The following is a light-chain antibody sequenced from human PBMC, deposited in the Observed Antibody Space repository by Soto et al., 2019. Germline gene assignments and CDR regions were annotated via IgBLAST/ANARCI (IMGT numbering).Light chain of an antibody. CDR1: QSVRSF. V-gene: IGKV3-11*01. J-gene: IGKJ4*01. CDR3: QHHSSWPLT. CDR2: DAS. Sequence: EIVLTQSPATLSLSPGERATLSCRASQSVRSFLAWYQQKPGQAPRLLIYDASNRATGIPARFSGSGSGTDFTLTISTLEPEDLAVYYCQHHSSWPLTFGGGTKVEIK.